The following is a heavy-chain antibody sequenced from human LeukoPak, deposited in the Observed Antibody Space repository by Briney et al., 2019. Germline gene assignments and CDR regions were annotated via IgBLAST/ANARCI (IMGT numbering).Heavy chain of an antibody. CDR2: ISSSSNYI. V-gene: IGHV3-21*01. Sequence: PGGSLRLSCAASGFTFSSYSMNWVRQAPGKGLEWVSSISSSSNYIYYADSVKGRFTISRDNAKDSLYLQMNSLRAEDTALYYCARDYWSYFDYWGQGTLVTVSS. CDR3: ARDYWSYFDY. J-gene: IGHJ4*02. CDR1: GFTFSSYS. D-gene: IGHD1-1*01.